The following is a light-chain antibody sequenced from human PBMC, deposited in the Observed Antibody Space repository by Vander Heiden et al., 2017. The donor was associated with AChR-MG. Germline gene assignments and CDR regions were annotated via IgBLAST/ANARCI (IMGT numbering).Light chain of an antibody. CDR3: QQRSNWPIT. Sequence: EIVLAQSPATLSLSPGERATLPCRASQSVSTYLAWYQQKPGQAPRLLISDASNRATGIPARFSGSGSGTDFTLIISSLEPEDFAVYYCQQRSNWPITFGQGTRLEIK. J-gene: IGKJ5*01. V-gene: IGKV3-11*01. CDR2: DAS. CDR1: QSVSTY.